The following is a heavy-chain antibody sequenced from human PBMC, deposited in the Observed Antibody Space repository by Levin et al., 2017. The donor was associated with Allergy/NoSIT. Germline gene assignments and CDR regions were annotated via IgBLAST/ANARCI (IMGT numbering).Heavy chain of an antibody. CDR2: IYYSGST. CDR3: ARVRTFRGYSGYDYCYFDY. J-gene: IGHJ4*02. V-gene: IGHV4-59*01. CDR1: GGSISSYY. Sequence: ESLKISCTVSGGSISSYYWSWIRQPPGKGLEWIGYIYYSGSTNYNPSLKSRVTISVDTSKNQFSLKLSSVTAADTAVYYCARVRTFRGYSGYDYCYFDYWGQGTLVTVSS. D-gene: IGHD5-12*01.